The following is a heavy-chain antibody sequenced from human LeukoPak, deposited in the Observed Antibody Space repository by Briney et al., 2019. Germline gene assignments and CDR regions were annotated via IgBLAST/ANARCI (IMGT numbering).Heavy chain of an antibody. V-gene: IGHV3-7*01. J-gene: IGHJ6*02. CDR1: GFTFSSHC. CDR2: IKQDGSEK. Sequence: GGSLRLSCAASGFTFSSHCLNWVRQAPGKGPEWVSNIKQDGSEKNYVDSVKGRFTISRDNAKNSLYLQMNNLRAEDTAIYYCARDYGDSYHYGMDVWGQGTTVTVSS. CDR3: ARDYGDSYHYGMDV. D-gene: IGHD4-17*01.